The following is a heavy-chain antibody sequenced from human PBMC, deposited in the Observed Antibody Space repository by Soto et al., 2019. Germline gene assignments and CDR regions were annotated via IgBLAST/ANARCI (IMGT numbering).Heavy chain of an antibody. CDR2: IIPISGTA. J-gene: IGHJ3*02. D-gene: IGHD6-25*01. CDR3: ARDLGIAATEGAFDI. Sequence: QVQLVQSGAEVKKPGSSVKVSCKASGGTFSSYAISWVRQAPGQGLEWMGGIIPISGTANYAQKLQGRVTIIEDASSSTDYMELSSLRSEDTAVYYCARDLGIAATEGAFDIWGQGTMVTVSS. CDR1: GGTFSSYA. V-gene: IGHV1-69*01.